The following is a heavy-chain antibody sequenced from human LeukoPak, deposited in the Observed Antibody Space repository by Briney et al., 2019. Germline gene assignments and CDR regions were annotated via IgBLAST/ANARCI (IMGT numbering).Heavy chain of an antibody. CDR3: ARGLLSDSSSWFFYFDY. CDR1: GGSISSYY. CDR2: IYYSGST. Sequence: SETLSLTCTVSGGSISSYYWSWIRQPQGKGLEWIGYIYYSGSTNYNHSLKSRVTISVDTSKNQFSLKLSSVTAADTAVYYCARGLLSDSSSWFFYFDYWGQGTLVTVSS. J-gene: IGHJ4*02. D-gene: IGHD6-13*01. V-gene: IGHV4-59*01.